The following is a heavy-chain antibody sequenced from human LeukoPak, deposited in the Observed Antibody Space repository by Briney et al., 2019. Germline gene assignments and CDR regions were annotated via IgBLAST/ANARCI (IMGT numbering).Heavy chain of an antibody. CDR1: GFTFSGYA. CDR3: ASARDYDYVWGSVDY. V-gene: IGHV3-23*01. D-gene: IGHD3-16*01. CDR2: ISGSGGST. J-gene: IGHJ4*02. Sequence: GGSLRLSCAASGFTFSGYAMGWVRQAPGKGLEWVSAISGSGGSTYYADSVKGRFTISRDNSKNTLYLQMNSLRAEDTAVYYCASARDYDYVWGSVDYWGQGTLVTVSS.